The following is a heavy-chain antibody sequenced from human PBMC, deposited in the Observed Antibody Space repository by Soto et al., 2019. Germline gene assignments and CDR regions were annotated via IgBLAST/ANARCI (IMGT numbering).Heavy chain of an antibody. CDR2: ISDSGGST. J-gene: IGHJ4*02. D-gene: IGHD6-19*01. CDR3: AKAIGSGWSKNDY. CDR1: GITFSSNA. Sequence: ELQLLESGGTLVQPGESLRLSCAASGITFSSNAMNWVRQAPGKGLEWVSTISDSGGSTYYADSVKGRFTISRDNSKNTLYLQMNSLRVEDTAVYYCAKAIGSGWSKNDYWGQGTLVTVSS. V-gene: IGHV3-23*01.